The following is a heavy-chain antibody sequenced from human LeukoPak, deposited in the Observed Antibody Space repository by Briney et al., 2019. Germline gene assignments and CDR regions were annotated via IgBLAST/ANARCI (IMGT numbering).Heavy chain of an antibody. J-gene: IGHJ4*02. Sequence: ASAKVSCKASGYTFTSYGISWVRQAPGQGLEWMGWISAYNGNTNYAQKLQGRVTMTTDTSTSTAYMELRSLRSDDTAVYYCARGGLLWFGELELSFWGQGTLVTVSS. V-gene: IGHV1-18*01. CDR2: ISAYNGNT. D-gene: IGHD3-10*01. CDR3: ARGGLLWFGELELSF. CDR1: GYTFTSYG.